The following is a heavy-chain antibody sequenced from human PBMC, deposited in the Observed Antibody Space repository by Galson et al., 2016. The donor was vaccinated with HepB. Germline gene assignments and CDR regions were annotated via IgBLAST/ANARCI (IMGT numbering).Heavy chain of an antibody. V-gene: IGHV3-21*01. Sequence: SLRLSCAASGFTFSTYNMNWVRQAPGKGLEWVSFISRGSGYIYYADSVKGRFTISRDNAKNSLYLQMNSLRAEDTAVYYCCVDTAMDYVFDYWGQGTLVTVSS. J-gene: IGHJ4*02. CDR3: CVDTAMDYVFDY. CDR2: ISRGSGYI. CDR1: GFTFSTYN. D-gene: IGHD5-18*01.